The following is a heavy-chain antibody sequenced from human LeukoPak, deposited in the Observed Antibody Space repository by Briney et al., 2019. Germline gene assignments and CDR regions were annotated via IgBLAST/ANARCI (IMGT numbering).Heavy chain of an antibody. CDR3: ARGTTGTTANFDY. CDR1: GYTFTGYY. CDR2: INPNSGGT. D-gene: IGHD1-1*01. Sequence: ASVKVSCKASGYTFTGYYMHWVRQAPGQGLEWMGWINPNSGGTNYAQKFQGRVTMTRDTPISTAYMELSRLRSDDTAVYYCARGTTGTTANFDYWGQGTLVTVSS. J-gene: IGHJ4*02. V-gene: IGHV1-2*02.